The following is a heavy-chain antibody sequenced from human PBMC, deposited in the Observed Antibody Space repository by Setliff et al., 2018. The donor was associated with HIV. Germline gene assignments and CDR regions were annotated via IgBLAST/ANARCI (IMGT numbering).Heavy chain of an antibody. CDR3: ARHWDPPGSSWIFYYYYMDL. V-gene: IGHV4-34*01. D-gene: IGHD6-13*01. J-gene: IGHJ6*03. CDR1: NGSFSGYY. Sequence: SETLSLTCAVYNGSFSGYYWTWIRQPPGKGLEWIGEINHSGSTNYSPSLKSRVTISVDASRNQFSLRLSSVTAADTAVYYCARHWDPPGSSWIFYYYYMDLWGEGTTVTVSS. CDR2: INHSGST.